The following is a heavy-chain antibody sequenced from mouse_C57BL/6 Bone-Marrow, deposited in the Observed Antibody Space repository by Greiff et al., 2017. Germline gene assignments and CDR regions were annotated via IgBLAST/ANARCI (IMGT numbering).Heavy chain of an antibody. V-gene: IGHV1-64*01. Sequence: QVQLKQPGAELVKPGASVKLSCKASGYTFTSYWMHWVKQRPGQGLEWIGMIHPNSGSTNYNEKFKSKATLTVDKSSSTAYMQLSSLTSEDSAVYYCASEWLLPYAMDYWGQGTSVTVSS. CDR3: ASEWLLPYAMDY. D-gene: IGHD2-3*01. CDR2: IHPNSGST. J-gene: IGHJ4*01. CDR1: GYTFTSYW.